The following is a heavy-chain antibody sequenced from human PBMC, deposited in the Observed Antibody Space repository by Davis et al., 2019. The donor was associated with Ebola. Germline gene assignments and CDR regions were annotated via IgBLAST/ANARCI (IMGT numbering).Heavy chain of an antibody. D-gene: IGHD6-6*01. Sequence: PSETLSLTCTVSGGSISSYYWSWIRQPAGKGLEWIGRIYTSGSTNYNPSLKSRVTMSVDTSKNQFSLKLSSVTAADTAVYYCARGGGSSPNPYYYYYYMDVWGKGTTVTVSS. V-gene: IGHV4-4*07. CDR1: GGSISSYY. CDR3: ARGGGSSPNPYYYYYYMDV. CDR2: IYTSGST. J-gene: IGHJ6*03.